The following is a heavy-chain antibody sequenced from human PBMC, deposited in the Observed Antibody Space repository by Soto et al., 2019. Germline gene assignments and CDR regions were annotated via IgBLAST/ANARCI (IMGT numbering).Heavy chain of an antibody. CDR1: GYTLPNYS. Sequence: QVQFVQSGAEVKKPGASVRLSCKPSGYTLPNYSIQWVRQAAGQGLQWLGWINPGSGYTEYSPGFQGRFTLSRDSSASTFYMDLTSLTSEDTAVYFCTRDLNGGNPFDYWGQGTLVTVSS. V-gene: IGHV1-3*01. CDR3: TRDLNGGNPFDY. CDR2: INPGSGYT. J-gene: IGHJ4*02. D-gene: IGHD2-8*01.